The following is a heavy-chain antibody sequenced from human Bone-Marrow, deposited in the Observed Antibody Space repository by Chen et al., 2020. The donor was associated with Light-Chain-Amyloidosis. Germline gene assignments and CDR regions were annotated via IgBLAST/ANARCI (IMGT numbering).Heavy chain of an antibody. D-gene: IGHD5-12*01. CDR3: ARRRDGYNFDY. Sequence: GWVLQMPGNGLEWMGVIYPDDSDARYSPSFEGQVTISADKSITTAYLQWRSLKASDTAMYYCARRRDGYNFDYWGQGTLVTVSS. J-gene: IGHJ4*02. V-gene: IGHV5-51*01. CDR2: IYPDDSDA.